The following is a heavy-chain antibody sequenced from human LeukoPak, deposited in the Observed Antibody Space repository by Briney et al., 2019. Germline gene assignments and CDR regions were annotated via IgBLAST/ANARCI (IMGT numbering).Heavy chain of an antibody. V-gene: IGHV4-59*12. J-gene: IGHJ6*03. Sequence: NSSETLSLTCTVSGGSISSYYWSWIRQPPGKGLEWIGYIYYSGSTNYNPSLKSRVTISVDTSKNQFSLKLSSVTAADTAVYYCARVSAARRSYMDVWGKGTTVTVSS. CDR1: GGSISSYY. CDR2: IYYSGST. CDR3: ARVSAARRSYMDV. D-gene: IGHD6-6*01.